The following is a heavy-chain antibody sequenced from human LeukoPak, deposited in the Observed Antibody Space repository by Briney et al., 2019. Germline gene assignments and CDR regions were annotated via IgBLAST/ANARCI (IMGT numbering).Heavy chain of an antibody. D-gene: IGHD1-1*01. CDR1: GGSISSGDYY. J-gene: IGHJ4*02. CDR2: IYYSGST. Sequence: PSETLSLTCTVSGGSISSGDYYWSWIRQPPGKGLEWIGYIYYSGSTYYNPSLKSRVTISVDTSKNQFSLKLSSVTAADTAVYYCASGRQYWNDDYWGQGTLVTVSS. V-gene: IGHV4-30-4*01. CDR3: ASGRQYWNDDY.